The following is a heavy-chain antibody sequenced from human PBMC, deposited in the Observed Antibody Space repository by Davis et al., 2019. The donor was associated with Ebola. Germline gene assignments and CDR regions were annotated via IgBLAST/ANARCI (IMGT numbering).Heavy chain of an antibody. CDR3: ARDPGSSRGYDGYDSDY. D-gene: IGHD5-12*01. CDR1: GFTFSTYS. Sequence: GGSLRLSCAASGFTFSTYSMNWVRQAPGKGLEWVSSISTTSSYIYYADSVRGRFTISRDNAKNSLYLQMNSLRAADTAVYYCARDPGSSRGYDGYDSDYWGQGTLVSVSS. V-gene: IGHV3-21*04. J-gene: IGHJ4*02. CDR2: ISTTSSYI.